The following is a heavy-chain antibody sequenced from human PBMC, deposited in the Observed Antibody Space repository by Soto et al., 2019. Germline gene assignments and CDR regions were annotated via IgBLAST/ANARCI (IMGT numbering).Heavy chain of an antibody. D-gene: IGHD1-26*01. CDR2: IGFGGT. V-gene: IGHV3-23*01. Sequence: EVQLLESGGDLVQPGGSLRLSCATSGFTFSNYAMSWVRHSPGKGLEWVSTIGFGGTHYVDSVKGRFTVSRDNSKNTLYLQMNDLRVEDTALYYCARDPGGSFDYWGQGTLVTVSS. CDR1: GFTFSNYA. CDR3: ARDPGGSFDY. J-gene: IGHJ4*02.